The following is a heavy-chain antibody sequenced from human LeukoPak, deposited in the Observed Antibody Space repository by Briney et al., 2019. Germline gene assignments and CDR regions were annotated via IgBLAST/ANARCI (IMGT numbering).Heavy chain of an antibody. CDR1: GFTFSSYS. CDR2: ISSSSSYV. CDR3: ARDLDYGDYAYIDY. D-gene: IGHD4-17*01. Sequence: GGSLRLSCAASGFTFSSYSMHWVRQAPGKGLEWVSSISSSSSYVYYADSVKGRFTISRDNAKNSLYLQMNSLRAEDTAVYYCARDLDYGDYAYIDYWGQGTLVTVSS. J-gene: IGHJ4*02. V-gene: IGHV3-21*01.